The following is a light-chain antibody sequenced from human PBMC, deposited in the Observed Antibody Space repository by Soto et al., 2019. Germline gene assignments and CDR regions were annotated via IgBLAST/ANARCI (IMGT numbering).Light chain of an antibody. CDR1: QSVSSY. Sequence: EIVLTQSPATLSLSLGESATLSFRASQSVSSYLAWYQQKRGQAPRLLIHDASSRATGIPDRFSGSGSGTDSTLTISRLEPEDFAVYYCQQYGGSPRTFGQGTKVDIK. J-gene: IGKJ1*01. CDR3: QQYGGSPRT. CDR2: DAS. V-gene: IGKV3-20*01.